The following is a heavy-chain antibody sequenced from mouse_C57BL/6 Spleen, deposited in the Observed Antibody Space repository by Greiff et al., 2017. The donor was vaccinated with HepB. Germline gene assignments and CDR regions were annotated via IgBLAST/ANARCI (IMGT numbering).Heavy chain of an antibody. CDR2: IYPGDGDT. CDR3: ARGDGNLGY. CDR1: GYAFSSSW. D-gene: IGHD2-1*01. V-gene: IGHV1-82*01. J-gene: IGHJ2*01. Sequence: VQLQQSGPELVKPGASVKISCKASGYAFSSSWMNWVKQRPGKGLEWIGRIYPGDGDTNYNGKFKGKATLTADKSSSTAYMQLSSLTSEDSAVYFCARGDGNLGYWGQGTTLTVSS.